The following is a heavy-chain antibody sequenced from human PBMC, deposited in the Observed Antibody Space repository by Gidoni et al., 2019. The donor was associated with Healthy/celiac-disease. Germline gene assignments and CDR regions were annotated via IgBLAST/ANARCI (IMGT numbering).Heavy chain of an antibody. CDR3: ASTQTPAYCGGDCYSHDAFDI. D-gene: IGHD2-21*02. CDR1: GYSFTSYW. CDR2: IYPGDSDT. J-gene: IGHJ3*02. V-gene: IGHV5-51*01. Sequence: EVQLVQSGAEVKKPGESPKISCKGSGYSFTSYWIGWVLQMPGKGLEWMGIIYPGDSDTRYSPSFQGQVTISADKSISTAYLQWSSLKASDTAMYYCASTQTPAYCGGDCYSHDAFDIWGQGTMVTVSS.